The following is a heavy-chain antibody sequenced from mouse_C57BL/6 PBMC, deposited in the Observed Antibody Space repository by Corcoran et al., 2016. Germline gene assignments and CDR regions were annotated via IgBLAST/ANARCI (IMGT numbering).Heavy chain of an antibody. J-gene: IGHJ1*03. CDR3: ARGVTSALRYLDV. D-gene: IGHD1-2*01. Sequence: EVLLQQSGAELVKPGASVKIPCNASGYTFTDYNRGWVKQSHGKSREWVGDINPNNGGTIYNQKFMGKSTLTVDKSSSTADKELRSLTSEDTAVYYCARGVTSALRYLDVWGTGTTVTVS. CDR1: GYTFTDYN. CDR2: INPNNGGT. V-gene: IGHV1-18*01.